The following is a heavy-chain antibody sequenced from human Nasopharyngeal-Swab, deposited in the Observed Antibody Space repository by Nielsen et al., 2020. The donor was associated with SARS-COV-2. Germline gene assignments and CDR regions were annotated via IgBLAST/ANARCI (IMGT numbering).Heavy chain of an antibody. CDR3: ARLKYDFWNGPPEDY. Sequence: GESLKISCAASGFTFNSYGMNWVRQAPGKGLQWVSYISGSTGTIYYADSVKGRFTISRDNAKNSLYLQMNSLREEDTAVYYCARLKYDFWNGPPEDYWGQGTLVTVSS. CDR2: ISGSTGTI. J-gene: IGHJ4*02. CDR1: GFTFNSYG. D-gene: IGHD3-3*01. V-gene: IGHV3-48*02.